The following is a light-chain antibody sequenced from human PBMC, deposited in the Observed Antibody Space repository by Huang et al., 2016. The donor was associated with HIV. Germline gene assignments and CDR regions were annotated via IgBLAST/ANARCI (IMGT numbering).Light chain of an antibody. Sequence: EIVMTQSPATLSVSPGERATLSCRASQGVSSSLAWYQKKPGQAPRLLIYGASTRATGIPARFSGSGSVTDFTLTISSLQSEDFAVYYCQQYNDSWTFGQGTKVEIK. CDR1: QGVSSS. V-gene: IGKV3-15*01. CDR2: GAS. CDR3: QQYNDSWT. J-gene: IGKJ1*01.